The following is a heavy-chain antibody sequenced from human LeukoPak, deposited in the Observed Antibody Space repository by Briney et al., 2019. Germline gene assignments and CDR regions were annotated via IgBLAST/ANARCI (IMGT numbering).Heavy chain of an antibody. V-gene: IGHV3-23*01. CDR2: ISGSGGST. D-gene: IGHD2-2*02. Sequence: GGSLRLSCAASGFTFSSYAMSWVRQAPGKGLEWVSGISGSGGSTYYADSVKGRFTIPRDNSKNTLYLQMNSLRAEDTAVYYCAKLYCSSSSCYNPWGQGTLVTVSS. CDR1: GFTFSSYA. J-gene: IGHJ5*02. CDR3: AKLYCSSSSCYNP.